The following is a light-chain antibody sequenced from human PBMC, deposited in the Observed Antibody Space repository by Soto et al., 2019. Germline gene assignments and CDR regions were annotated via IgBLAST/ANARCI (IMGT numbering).Light chain of an antibody. V-gene: IGKV1-5*03. CDR2: KAS. CDR3: QQYNSIPIT. CDR1: QTISNW. J-gene: IGKJ2*01. Sequence: DIQMTQSPSTLSASVGDRVTITCRASQTISNWLAWYQQKLGKAPKLLIYKASSLQSGVPSRFSGSGSGTEFTLTISSLQPDDFATYYCQQYNSIPITFGQGTKLEIK.